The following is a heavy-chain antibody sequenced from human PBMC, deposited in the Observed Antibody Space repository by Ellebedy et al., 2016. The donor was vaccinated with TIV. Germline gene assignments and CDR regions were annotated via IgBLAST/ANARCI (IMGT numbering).Heavy chain of an antibody. V-gene: IGHV4-61*01. Sequence: GSLRLSCTVSGGSVSSGSHYWNWIRQPPGKGLEWIGYRYYIGTTNYNPSLKSRVTISEDTSKNQFSLRPSSVTAADTAVYYCAGGSYTPYGMDVWGQGTTVTVSS. CDR1: GGSVSSGSHY. CDR2: RYYIGTT. CDR3: AGGSYTPYGMDV. J-gene: IGHJ6*02. D-gene: IGHD1-26*01.